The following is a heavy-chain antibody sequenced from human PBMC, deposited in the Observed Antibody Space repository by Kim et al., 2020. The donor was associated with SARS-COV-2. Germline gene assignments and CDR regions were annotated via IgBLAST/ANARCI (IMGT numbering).Heavy chain of an antibody. J-gene: IGHJ6*02. Sequence: ASVKVSCKASGYPFTDFHIHWVRQAPGKGLEWMGWIDPKSGDTHYAQSFQGRVTMTRDTSVSTAYLDLTRLVSDDTATYYCARDEVPTILGMEDVWRQGITVTVSS. CDR3: ARDEVPTILGMEDV. CDR1: GYPFTDFH. CDR2: IDPKSGDT. D-gene: IGHD3-16*01. V-gene: IGHV1-2*02.